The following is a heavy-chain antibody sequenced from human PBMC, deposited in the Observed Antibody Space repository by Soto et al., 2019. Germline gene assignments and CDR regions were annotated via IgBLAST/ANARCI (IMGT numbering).Heavy chain of an antibody. CDR1: GCTFSTYA. Sequence: LRLSCAASGCTFSTYAMHWVRQAPGKGLEWVAVISYDGSNKFYADSVKGRFTISRDNSKKTLYLQMNGLRAEDTAVYYCARGASASYPRSFDYWGQGTLVTVSS. CDR2: ISYDGSNK. V-gene: IGHV3-30-3*01. J-gene: IGHJ4*02. D-gene: IGHD3-10*01. CDR3: ARGASASYPRSFDY.